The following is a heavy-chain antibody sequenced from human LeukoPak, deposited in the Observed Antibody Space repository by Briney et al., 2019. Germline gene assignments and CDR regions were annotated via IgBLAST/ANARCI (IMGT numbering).Heavy chain of an antibody. CDR2: IYYSGST. Sequence: PSETLSLTCTVSGGSTSSSSYYWGWIRQPPGKGLEWIGSIYYSGSTYYNPSLKSRVTISVDTSKNQFSLKLSSVTAADTAVYYCARLPYYYDSSGYSHWGQGTLVTVSS. J-gene: IGHJ4*02. V-gene: IGHV4-39*01. CDR1: GGSTSSSSYY. CDR3: ARLPYYYDSSGYSH. D-gene: IGHD3-22*01.